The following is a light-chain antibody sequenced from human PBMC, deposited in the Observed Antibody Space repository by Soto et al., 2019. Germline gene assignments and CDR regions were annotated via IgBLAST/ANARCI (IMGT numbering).Light chain of an antibody. Sequence: QSALDRRAAVSGAPGQSLTISCTGTSSDVGGYNYVSWYQQHPVKAPKLMIYDVTNRPSGVSDRFSGSKSGNTASLTISGLQAEDEADYYCSSYTSSSTPYVFGTGTKVTVL. V-gene: IGLV2-14*01. J-gene: IGLJ1*01. CDR1: SSDVGGYNY. CDR2: DVT. CDR3: SSYTSSSTPYV.